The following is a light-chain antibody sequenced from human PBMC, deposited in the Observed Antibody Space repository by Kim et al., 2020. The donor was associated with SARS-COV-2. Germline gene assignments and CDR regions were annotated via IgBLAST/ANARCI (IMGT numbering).Light chain of an antibody. V-gene: IGLV3-21*04. Sequence: SYELTQPPSVSVAPGQTARITCGGNNIGGKSVHWYQQKPGQAPVVVIYYGTDRPSGIPERFSGSNSGNTATLNINRVEAGDEADYYCQVWDSGSDHRVFG. J-gene: IGLJ3*02. CDR1: NIGGKS. CDR2: YGT. CDR3: QVWDSGSDHRV.